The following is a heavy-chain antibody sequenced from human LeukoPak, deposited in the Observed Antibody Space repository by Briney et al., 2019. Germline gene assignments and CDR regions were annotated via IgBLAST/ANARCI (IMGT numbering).Heavy chain of an antibody. D-gene: IGHD2-2*02. CDR2: IIPIFGTA. CDR3: ARAYCSSTSCYKRGYYYYYMDV. CDR1: GGSFSSYA. Sequence: WASVKASCKASGGSFSSYAISWVRQAPGQGLEWMGGIIPIFGTANYAQKFQGRVTITTDESTSTAYMELSSLRSEDTAVYYCARAYCSSTSCYKRGYYYYYMDVWGKGTTVTVSS. J-gene: IGHJ6*03. V-gene: IGHV1-69*05.